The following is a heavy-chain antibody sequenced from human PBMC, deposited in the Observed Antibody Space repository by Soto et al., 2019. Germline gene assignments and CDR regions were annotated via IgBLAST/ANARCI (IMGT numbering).Heavy chain of an antibody. CDR2: IIPIFGTA. Sequence: QVQLVQSGAEVKKPGSSVKVSCKASGGTFSSYAISWVRQAPGQGLEWMGGIIPIFGTANYAQKFQGRVTITADESTSTAYMELSSLRSEDTAVYYCARDAITKRTKNNKYFGRIAAAGTGAFDIWGQGTMVTVSS. V-gene: IGHV1-69*01. CDR1: GGTFSSYA. D-gene: IGHD6-13*01. J-gene: IGHJ3*02. CDR3: ARDAITKRTKNNKYFGRIAAAGTGAFDI.